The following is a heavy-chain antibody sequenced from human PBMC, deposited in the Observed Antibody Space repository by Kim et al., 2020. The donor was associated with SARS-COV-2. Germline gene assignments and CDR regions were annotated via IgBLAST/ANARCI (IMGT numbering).Heavy chain of an antibody. CDR3: AGHGGNYYYYGMDV. J-gene: IGHJ6*02. Sequence: YADSAKGRFTIARGNSKNTLYLQMNSLRAEDTAVYYCAGHGGNYYYYGMDVWGQGTTVTVSS. V-gene: IGHV3-30*02.